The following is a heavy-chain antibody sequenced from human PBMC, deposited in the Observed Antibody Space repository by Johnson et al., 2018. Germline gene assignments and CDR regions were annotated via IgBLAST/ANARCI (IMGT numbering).Heavy chain of an antibody. CDR3: ARVVAAAAGIRYCYYKDV. J-gene: IGHJ6*03. V-gene: IGHV4-59*01. D-gene: IGHD6-13*01. Sequence: QVQLQESGPGLVKPSETLSLTCTVSGGSISSNYWSWIRQPPGKGLEWLGYIYYSGSTNYTPSLKSRVTISVVTSKNQVSLKLRSVTAADTAVYYCARVVAAAAGIRYCYYKDVWGKGTTVTVSS. CDR1: GGSISSNY. CDR2: IYYSGST.